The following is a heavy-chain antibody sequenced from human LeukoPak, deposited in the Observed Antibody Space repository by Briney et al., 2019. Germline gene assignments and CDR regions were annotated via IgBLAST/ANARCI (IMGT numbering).Heavy chain of an antibody. J-gene: IGHJ4*02. CDR2: ISSSSSYI. V-gene: IGHV3-21*01. Sequence: GGSLRLSCAASGFTFSSYSMNWVRQAPGKGLEWVSSISSSSSYIYYADSVKGRFTISRDNAKNSLYLQMNSLRAEDTAVYYCARARSVSGSSYFDYWGRGPLVTVSS. CDR1: GFTFSSYS. CDR3: ARARSVSGSSYFDY. D-gene: IGHD3-10*01.